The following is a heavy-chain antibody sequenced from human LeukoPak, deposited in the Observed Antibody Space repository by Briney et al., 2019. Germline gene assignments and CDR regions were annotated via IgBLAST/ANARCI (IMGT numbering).Heavy chain of an antibody. CDR2: ISSSGSTI. CDR3: ARKRTHFDY. CDR1: GFTFSSYE. D-gene: IGHD1-1*01. J-gene: IGHJ4*02. Sequence: PGGSLRLSCAASGFTFSSYEMNWVRQAPGEGLEWVSYISSSGSTIYYADSVKGRFTISRDNAKNSLYLQMNSLRAEDTAVYYCARKRTHFDYWGQGTLVTVSS. V-gene: IGHV3-48*03.